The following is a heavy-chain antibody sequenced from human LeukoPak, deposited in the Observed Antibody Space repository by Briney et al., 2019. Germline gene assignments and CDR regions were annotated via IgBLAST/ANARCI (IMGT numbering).Heavy chain of an antibody. J-gene: IGHJ4*02. D-gene: IGHD6-19*01. V-gene: IGHV4-59*01. CDR2: IYYSGST. CDR3: ARGQWLAYEYYFDY. CDR1: GGSISSYY. Sequence: SETLSLTCTVPGGSISSYYWSWIRQPPGKGLEWIGYIYYSGSTNYNPSLKSRVTISVDTSKNQFSLKLSSVTAADTAVYYCARGQWLAYEYYFDYWGQGTLVTVSS.